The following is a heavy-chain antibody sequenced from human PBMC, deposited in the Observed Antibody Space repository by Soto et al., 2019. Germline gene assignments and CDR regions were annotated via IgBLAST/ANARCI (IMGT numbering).Heavy chain of an antibody. CDR3: ALSSGWDNWFDP. J-gene: IGHJ5*02. CDR2: TYYRSKWYN. V-gene: IGHV6-1*01. D-gene: IGHD6-19*01. CDR1: GDSVSSNSAA. Sequence: SQTLSLTCAISGDSVSSNSAAWNWIRQSPSRGLEWLGRTYYRSKWYNDYAVSMKSRITINPDTSKKQFSLQLNSVTPEDTAVYYCALSSGWDNWFDPWGQGTLVTVSS.